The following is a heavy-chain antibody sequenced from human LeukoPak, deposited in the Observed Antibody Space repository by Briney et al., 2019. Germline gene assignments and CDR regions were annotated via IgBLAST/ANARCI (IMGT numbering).Heavy chain of an antibody. Sequence: GGSLRLSCAASGFTFDDYGMSWVRQAPGKGLEWVSGINWNGVSTGYADFVKGRFTISRDNAKNSLYLQMNSLRAEDTAVYYCAPAAILGDGGYFDYWGQGTLVTVYS. CDR3: APAAILGDGGYFDY. CDR2: INWNGVST. J-gene: IGHJ4*02. CDR1: GFTFDDYG. V-gene: IGHV3-20*04. D-gene: IGHD2-2*02.